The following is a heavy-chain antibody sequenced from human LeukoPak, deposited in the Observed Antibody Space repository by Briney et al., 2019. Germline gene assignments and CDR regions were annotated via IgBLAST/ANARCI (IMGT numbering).Heavy chain of an antibody. CDR1: GGSISSYY. V-gene: IGHV4-59*01. J-gene: IGHJ3*02. D-gene: IGHD2-2*01. Sequence: SETLSLTCTVSGGSISSYYWSWIRQPPGKGLEWIGYIYYSGSTNYNPSLKSRVTISVDTSKNQFSLKLNSVTAADTAVYYCARDCSSTSCSPYAFDIWGQGTMVTVSS. CDR2: IYYSGST. CDR3: ARDCSSTSCSPYAFDI.